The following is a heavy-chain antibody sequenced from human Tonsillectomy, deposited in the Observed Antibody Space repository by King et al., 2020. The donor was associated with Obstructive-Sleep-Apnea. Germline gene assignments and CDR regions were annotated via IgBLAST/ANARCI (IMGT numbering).Heavy chain of an antibody. CDR2: INPNSCGT. J-gene: IGHJ3*02. CDR1: GYTFTGYF. CDR3: ARGVVGAPDDAFDI. V-gene: IGHV1-2*04. Sequence: QLVQSGAEVKKPGASVKVSCKASGYTFTGYFMHWVRQAPGQGLEWMGWINPNSCGTNYAQKFQGWVTMTRDTSISTAYMELSRLRSDDTAVYYCARGVVGAPDDAFDIWGQGTMVTVSS. D-gene: IGHD1-26*01.